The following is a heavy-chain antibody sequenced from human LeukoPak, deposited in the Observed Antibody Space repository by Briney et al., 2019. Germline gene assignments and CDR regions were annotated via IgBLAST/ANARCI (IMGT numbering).Heavy chain of an antibody. CDR2: VRYDGSIQ. Sequence: PGGSLRLSCAASGVNFHSYGMHWVRQAPGKGLDWVAFVRYDGSIQYYADSVKGRFAISRDNSKDTVSLQMNSLRPEDTAVYYCGKGSSTSACPDYWGQGTLVTVSS. J-gene: IGHJ4*02. D-gene: IGHD6-19*01. CDR3: GKGSSTSACPDY. V-gene: IGHV3-30*02. CDR1: GVNFHSYG.